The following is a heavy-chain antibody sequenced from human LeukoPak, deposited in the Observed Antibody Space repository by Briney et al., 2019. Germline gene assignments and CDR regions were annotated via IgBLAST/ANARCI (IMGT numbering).Heavy chain of an antibody. D-gene: IGHD6-13*01. V-gene: IGHV1-2*02. CDR2: INPNSGGT. CDR1: GYTFTSYG. Sequence: ASVKVSCKASGYTFTSYGISWVRQAPGQGLEWMGWINPNSGGTNYAQKFQGRVTMTRDTSISTAYMELSRLRSDDTAVYYCARDQGTAAGPTDYWGQGTLVTVSS. CDR3: ARDQGTAAGPTDY. J-gene: IGHJ4*02.